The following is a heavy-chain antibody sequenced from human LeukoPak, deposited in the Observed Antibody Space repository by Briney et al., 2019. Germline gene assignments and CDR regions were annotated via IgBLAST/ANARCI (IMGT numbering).Heavy chain of an antibody. J-gene: IGHJ3*01. D-gene: IGHD2-21*02. Sequence: PGGSLRLSCAASGFTFSSYGMHWVRQAPGKGLEWAAFIRYDGSNKYYADSVKGRFTISRDNSKNTLYLQMNSLRAEDTAVYYCAKVYQSHWGGDAGFDPWGQGTMVTVSS. CDR1: GFTFSSYG. V-gene: IGHV3-30*02. CDR2: IRYDGSNK. CDR3: AKVYQSHWGGDAGFDP.